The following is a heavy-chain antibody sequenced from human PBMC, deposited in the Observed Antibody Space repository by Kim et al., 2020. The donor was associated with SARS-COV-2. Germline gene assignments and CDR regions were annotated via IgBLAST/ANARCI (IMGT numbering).Heavy chain of an antibody. Sequence: SVKVSCKASGDSFDSYVFSWVRQAPGQGLEWMGGIVPLIGTPDYAQTFQGRLTITADESTNTAYMELSNLKSEDTAMYYCARDLYYWGQGTMVTVSS. CDR2: IVPLIGTP. CDR1: GDSFDSYV. V-gene: IGHV1-69*13. CDR3: ARDLYY. J-gene: IGHJ4*02.